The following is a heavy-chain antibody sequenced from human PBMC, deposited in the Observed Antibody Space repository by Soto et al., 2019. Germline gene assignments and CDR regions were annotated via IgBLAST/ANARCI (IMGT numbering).Heavy chain of an antibody. Sequence: QVQLVQSGAEVKKPGSSVKVSCKASGGTFSSYTISWVRQAPGQGLEWMGRIIPILGIANYAQKFQGRVTITADKSTSTAYMELSSMGSEDTAVYYCAGGGAMVRGVSMDVWGKGTTVTVSS. J-gene: IGHJ6*03. CDR3: AGGGAMVRGVSMDV. CDR1: GGTFSSYT. CDR2: IIPILGIA. V-gene: IGHV1-69*02. D-gene: IGHD3-10*01.